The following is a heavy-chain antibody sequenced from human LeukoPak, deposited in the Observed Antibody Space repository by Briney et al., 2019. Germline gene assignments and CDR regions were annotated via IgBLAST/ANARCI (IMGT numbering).Heavy chain of an antibody. D-gene: IGHD1-26*01. V-gene: IGHV1-18*01. Sequence: GASLKVSYKASGYTFTSYGISWVRQAPGQGLEWMGWISAYNGNTNYAQKLQGRVTMTTDTSTSTAYMELRSLRSDDTAVYYCALGSHPRRAFDIWGQGTMVTVSS. J-gene: IGHJ3*02. CDR2: ISAYNGNT. CDR1: GYTFTSYG. CDR3: ALGSHPRRAFDI.